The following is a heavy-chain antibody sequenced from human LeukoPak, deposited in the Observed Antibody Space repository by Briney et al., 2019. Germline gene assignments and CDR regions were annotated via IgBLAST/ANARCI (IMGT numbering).Heavy chain of an antibody. V-gene: IGHV1-8*03. D-gene: IGHD2-21*02. CDR3: ARQRGTIVMVTATSGFDP. Sequence: GASVKVSCKASGYTFTSYDINWVRQATGQGLEWMGWMNPNSGNTGYAQKFQGRVTITRNTSINTAYMELSNLRSEDTAVYYCARQRGTIVMVTATSGFDPWGQGTLVTVSS. CDR1: GYTFTSYD. J-gene: IGHJ5*02. CDR2: MNPNSGNT.